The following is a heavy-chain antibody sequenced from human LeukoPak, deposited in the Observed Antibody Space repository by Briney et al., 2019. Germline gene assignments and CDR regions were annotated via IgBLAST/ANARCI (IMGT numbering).Heavy chain of an antibody. V-gene: IGHV4-4*07. Sequence: SETLSLTCTVSGGSISSYYWSWIRQPAGKGLEWIGRIYTSGSTNYNPSLKSRVTMSVDMSKNQFSLKLSSVTAADTAVYYCARVRALRPRGVVINPYYYMDVWGKGTTVTVSS. CDR1: GGSISSYY. CDR2: IYTSGST. D-gene: IGHD3-3*01. J-gene: IGHJ6*03. CDR3: ARVRALRPRGVVINPYYYMDV.